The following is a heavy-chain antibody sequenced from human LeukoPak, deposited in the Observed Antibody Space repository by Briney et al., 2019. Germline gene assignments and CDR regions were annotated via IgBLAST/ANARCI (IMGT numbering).Heavy chain of an antibody. CDR1: GVSVSSGGYY. D-gene: IGHD2-2*01. V-gene: IGHV4-61*08. CDR2: IYYSGST. CDR3: AKQAYCSSTRCYPFDY. J-gene: IGHJ4*02. Sequence: SETLSLTCTVSGVSVSSGGYYWSWIRQPPGKGLEWIGYIYYSGSTNYNPSLKSRVTISLDTSKNQFSLKLSSVTAADTAVYYCAKQAYCSSTRCYPFDYWGQGTLVTVSS.